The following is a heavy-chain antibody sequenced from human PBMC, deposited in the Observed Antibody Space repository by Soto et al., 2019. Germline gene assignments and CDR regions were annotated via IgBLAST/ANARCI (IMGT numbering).Heavy chain of an antibody. J-gene: IGHJ4*02. CDR3: ARDFYYGSGSYVY. CDR1: GGSISSGDYY. D-gene: IGHD3-10*01. CDR2: IYYSGST. Sequence: QVQLQESGPGLVKPSQTLSLTCTVSGGSISSGDYYWSWIRQPPGKGLEWIGYIYYSGSTYYNPSHKSRVTISVEPYKTQFSLKLSSVTAADTAVYYCARDFYYGSGSYVYWGQGTLVTVYS. V-gene: IGHV4-30-4*01.